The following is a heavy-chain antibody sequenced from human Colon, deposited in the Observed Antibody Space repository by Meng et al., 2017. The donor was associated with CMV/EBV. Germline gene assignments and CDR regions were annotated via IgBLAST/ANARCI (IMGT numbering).Heavy chain of an antibody. J-gene: IGHJ4*02. Sequence: GPGMVKASETLSLHFTVSGDSINSNTYNWGWIRQPPGKGLEWIGNVYYTEGTYYNPSLKSRVTISIDTSMNQFSLKLSSVTAADTAIYYCVRGGTAMVAHFDYWGQGALVTVSS. V-gene: IGHV4-39*07. CDR1: GDSINSNTYN. CDR2: VYYTEGT. D-gene: IGHD5-18*01. CDR3: VRGGTAMVAHFDY.